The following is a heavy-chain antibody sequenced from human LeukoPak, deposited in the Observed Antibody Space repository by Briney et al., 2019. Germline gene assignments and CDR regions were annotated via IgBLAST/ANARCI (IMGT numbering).Heavy chain of an antibody. V-gene: IGHV1-2*06. CDR2: IHPNSDGT. CDR1: GYTFTDYH. D-gene: IGHD6-6*01. CDR3: AREASLYAARDTDY. Sequence: ASVKDSRQASGYTFTDYHMHWVRQARGQGLAWMGRIHPNSDGTNYAQKFQGRVTMTRDTSISTAYRELSRLRSDDTAVYYCAREASLYAARDTDYWGQGTLVTVSS. J-gene: IGHJ4*02.